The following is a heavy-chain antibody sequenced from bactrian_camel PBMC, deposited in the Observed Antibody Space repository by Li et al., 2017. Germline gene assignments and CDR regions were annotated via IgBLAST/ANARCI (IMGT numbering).Heavy chain of an antibody. CDR2: VDSDGTT. CDR3: AAAEIFCSDNDPADFDY. D-gene: IGHD4*01. Sequence: VQLVESGGGSVEAGESLTLSCSAPNYFHGSFCMAWFRQAPGKERERVADVDSDGTTTYAEFAKARFTISRDIHKDTMFLQMNSLKPEDTAMYYCAAAEIFCSDNDPADFDYWGQGTQVTVS. J-gene: IGHJ4*01. CDR1: NYFHGSFC. V-gene: IGHV3S53*01.